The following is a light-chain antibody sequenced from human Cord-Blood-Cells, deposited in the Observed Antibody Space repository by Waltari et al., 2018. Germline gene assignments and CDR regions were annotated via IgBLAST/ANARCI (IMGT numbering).Light chain of an antibody. J-gene: IGKJ1*01. Sequence: DIQMTQSPSSLSASVGDRGTITCRASQGISKYLAWYQQKPGKVPKRLIYAASTVQSGVPSPFSGSGSGTDFTLTISSLQPEDVAPYYCQKYNSAPRTFGQGTKVEIK. CDR2: AAS. V-gene: IGKV1-27*01. CDR3: QKYNSAPRT. CDR1: QGISKY.